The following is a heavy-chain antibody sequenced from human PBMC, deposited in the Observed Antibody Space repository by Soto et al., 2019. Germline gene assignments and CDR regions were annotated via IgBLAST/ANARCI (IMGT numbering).Heavy chain of an antibody. CDR1: GYTFTGYY. V-gene: IGHV1-2*04. J-gene: IGHJ4*02. D-gene: IGHD2-8*01. CDR3: ARDLGYWFNGACYNTYYFDY. CDR2: INPNSGGT. Sequence: ASVKVSCKASGYTFTGYYIHWVRQAPGQGLEWMGWINPNSGGTNYAQKFQGWVTMTRDTSISTAYMELSRLRSADTAVYYCARDLGYWFNGACYNTYYFDYWGQGTLGAVS.